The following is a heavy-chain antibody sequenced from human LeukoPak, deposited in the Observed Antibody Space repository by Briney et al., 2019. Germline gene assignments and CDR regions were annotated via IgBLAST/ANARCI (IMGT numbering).Heavy chain of an antibody. CDR2: ISSSSSYI. J-gene: IGHJ5*02. Sequence: GGSLRLSCAASGFTFSSYSMNWVRQAPGKGLEWVSSISSSSSYIYYADSVRGRFTISRDNAKNSLYLQMNSLRAEDTAVYYCARENQQWLAPGGWFDPWGQGTLVTVSS. CDR1: GFTFSSYS. D-gene: IGHD6-19*01. V-gene: IGHV3-21*04. CDR3: ARENQQWLAPGGWFDP.